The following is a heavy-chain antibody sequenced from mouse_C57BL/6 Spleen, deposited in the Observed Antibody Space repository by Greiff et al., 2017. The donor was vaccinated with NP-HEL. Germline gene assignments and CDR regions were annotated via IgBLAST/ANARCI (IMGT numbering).Heavy chain of an antibody. CDR2: ISDGGSYT. CDR1: GFTFSSYA. Sequence: EVMLVESGGGLVKPGGSLKLSCAASGFTFSSYAMSWVRQTPEKRLEWVATISDGGSYTYYPDNVKGRFTISRDNAKNNLYLQMSHLKSEDTAMYYCAREAVYYGNGAYWGQGTLVTVSA. J-gene: IGHJ3*01. V-gene: IGHV5-4*01. D-gene: IGHD2-1*01. CDR3: AREAVYYGNGAY.